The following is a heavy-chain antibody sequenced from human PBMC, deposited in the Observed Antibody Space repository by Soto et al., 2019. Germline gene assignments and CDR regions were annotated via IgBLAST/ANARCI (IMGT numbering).Heavy chain of an antibody. CDR1: GGSISSYY. J-gene: IGHJ6*02. Sequence: SETLSLTCTVSGGSISSYYWSWIRQPPGKGLEWIGYIYYSGSTNYNPSLKSRVTISVDTSKNQFSLKLSSVTAADTAVYYCARSLRFLTYYYYGMDVWGQGTTVTVS. V-gene: IGHV4-59*01. D-gene: IGHD3-3*01. CDR2: IYYSGST. CDR3: ARSLRFLTYYYYGMDV.